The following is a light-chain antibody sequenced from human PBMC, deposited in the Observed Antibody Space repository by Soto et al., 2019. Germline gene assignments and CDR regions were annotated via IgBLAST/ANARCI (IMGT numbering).Light chain of an antibody. CDR1: QSISTY. V-gene: IGKV1-39*01. J-gene: IGKJ3*01. CDR3: QQTYSIPLT. CDR2: SAS. Sequence: DLQMTQSPSSLSASVGDRVTMTCRASQSISTYLNWYQQRPGKAPNLLIYSASSLQSGVPSRFTGSGSGTDFTLTISSLQPEDFATYYCQQTYSIPLTFGPGTIGGI.